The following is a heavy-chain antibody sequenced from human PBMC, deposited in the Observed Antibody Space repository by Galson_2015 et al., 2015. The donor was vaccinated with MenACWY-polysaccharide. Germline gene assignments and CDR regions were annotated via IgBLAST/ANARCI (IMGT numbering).Heavy chain of an antibody. CDR3: ARGRITIGP. CDR2: IKQDGSEK. J-gene: IGHJ5*02. CDR1: GFTVSGYW. Sequence: SLRLSCAASGFTVSGYWMAWVRQAPGKGLEWVANIKQDGSEKNYVDSVEGRFTISRDNAKDSLYPQMNSLRAEDTAVYYCARGRITIGPGGQGTLVTVSS. V-gene: IGHV3-7*01. D-gene: IGHD3-3*01.